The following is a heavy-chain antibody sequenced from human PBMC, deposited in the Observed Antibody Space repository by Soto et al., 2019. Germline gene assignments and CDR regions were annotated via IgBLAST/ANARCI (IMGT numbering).Heavy chain of an antibody. CDR1: GFTVSSNY. J-gene: IGHJ6*02. CDR2: IYSGGST. D-gene: IGHD2-2*01. V-gene: IGHV3-66*01. Sequence: EVQLVESGGGLVQPGGSLRLSCAASGFTVSSNYMSWVRQAPGKGLEWVPVIYSGGSTYYADSVKGRFTISRDNSKNTLYLQMNSLRAEDTAVYYCARDCSSTSCYGGPYYYGMDVWGQGTTVTVSS. CDR3: ARDCSSTSCYGGPYYYGMDV.